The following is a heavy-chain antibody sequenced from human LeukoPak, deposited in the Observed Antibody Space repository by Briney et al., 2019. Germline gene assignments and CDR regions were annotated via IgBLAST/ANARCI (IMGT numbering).Heavy chain of an antibody. Sequence: GGSLRLSCAASGFTVSSNYMSWVRQAPGKGLEWVSVIYSGGSTYYADSVKGRFTVSRDNAKNSLYLQMDSLRAEDTAVYYRANHLACGSMSCPPFDNWGQGTLVTVSS. CDR3: ANHLACGSMSCPPFDN. D-gene: IGHD2-2*01. V-gene: IGHV3-53*01. CDR1: GFTVSSNY. J-gene: IGHJ4*02. CDR2: IYSGGST.